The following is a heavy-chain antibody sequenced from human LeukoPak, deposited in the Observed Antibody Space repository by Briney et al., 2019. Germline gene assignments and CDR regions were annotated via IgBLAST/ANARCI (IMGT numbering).Heavy chain of an antibody. J-gene: IGHJ4*02. CDR3: ARGPVANWGLYFDS. CDR2: IYYSGTT. D-gene: IGHD7-27*01. Sequence: PSETLSLTCTVSGGSISSYYWSWIRQPPGKGLEWIGYIYYSGTTNYNPSLNSRVTISIDTSKNQFSLKLSSVTAADTAMYYCARGPVANWGLYFDSWGQGTLVTVSS. CDR1: GGSISSYY. V-gene: IGHV4-59*08.